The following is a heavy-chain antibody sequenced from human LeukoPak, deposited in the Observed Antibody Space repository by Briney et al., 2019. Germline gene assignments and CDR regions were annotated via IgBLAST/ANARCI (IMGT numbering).Heavy chain of an antibody. V-gene: IGHV3-23*01. CDR3: AKENLLPAGGTLGS. CDR1: GFTFSTYV. Sequence: HPGGSLRLSCAASGFTFSTYVMVWVRRAPEKGLEWVSSISVSGSNTLYTDSEKGRFTISRDNSKNTLDLQMDSLRAEDTAIYYCAKENLLPAGGTLGSWGQGTLVTVSS. J-gene: IGHJ5*02. D-gene: IGHD6-13*01. CDR2: ISVSGSNT.